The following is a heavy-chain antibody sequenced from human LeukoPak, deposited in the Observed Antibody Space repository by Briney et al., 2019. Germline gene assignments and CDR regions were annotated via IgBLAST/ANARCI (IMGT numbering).Heavy chain of an antibody. V-gene: IGHV3-23*01. Sequence: GGSLRLSCAASGSTFSSYAMSWVRQAPGKGLDWVSAIGGTNGRTYYADSVKGRCTISRDNSKNTLFLQMNSLRDEDTAVYYCAKHYYDSSGTPRYFDYWGQGTLATVSS. CDR2: IGGTNGRT. J-gene: IGHJ4*02. D-gene: IGHD3-22*01. CDR3: AKHYYDSSGTPRYFDY. CDR1: GSTFSSYA.